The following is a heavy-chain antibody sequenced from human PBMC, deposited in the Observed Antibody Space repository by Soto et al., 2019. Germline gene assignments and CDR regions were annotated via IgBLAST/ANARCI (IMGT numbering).Heavy chain of an antibody. CDR1: GFTFSIYG. D-gene: IGHD6-19*01. Sequence: GGSLRLSCAASGFTFSIYGMHWVRQAPGKGLEWVAVISYDGSNKYYADSVKGRFTISRDNSKNTLYLQMNSLRAEDTAVYYCAKDPALAVAGTPNWFDPWGQGTLVTVSS. CDR2: ISYDGSNK. J-gene: IGHJ5*02. CDR3: AKDPALAVAGTPNWFDP. V-gene: IGHV3-30*18.